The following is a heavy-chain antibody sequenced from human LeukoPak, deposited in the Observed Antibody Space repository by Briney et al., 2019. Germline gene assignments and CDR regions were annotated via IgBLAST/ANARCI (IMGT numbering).Heavy chain of an antibody. CDR1: GGSFSGYY. V-gene: IGHV4-34*01. CDR2: IYYSGST. J-gene: IGHJ5*02. CDR3: ARTSDIYYYGSGSYYPNWFDP. D-gene: IGHD3-10*01. Sequence: SETLSLTCAVYGGSFSGYYWSWIRQPPGKGLEWIGSIYYSGSTYYNPSLKSRVTISVDTSKNQFSLKLSSVTAADTAVYYCARTSDIYYYGSGSYYPNWFDPWGQGTLVTVSS.